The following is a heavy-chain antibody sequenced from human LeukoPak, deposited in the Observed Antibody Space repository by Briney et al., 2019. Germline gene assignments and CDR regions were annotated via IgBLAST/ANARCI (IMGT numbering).Heavy chain of an antibody. CDR3: ARDLLMITSGGATDY. Sequence: GGSLRLSCAASGFTFSSYAMYWVRQAPGKGLEWVAVISYDGSNKYYADSVKGRFTISRDNSKNTLYLQMNSLRAEDTAVYYCARDLLMITSGGATDYWGQGTLLTVSS. V-gene: IGHV3-30-3*01. CDR2: ISYDGSNK. D-gene: IGHD3-16*01. CDR1: GFTFSSYA. J-gene: IGHJ4*02.